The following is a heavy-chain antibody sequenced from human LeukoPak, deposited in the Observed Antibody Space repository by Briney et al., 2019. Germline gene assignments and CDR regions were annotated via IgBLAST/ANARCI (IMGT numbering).Heavy chain of an antibody. CDR3: ARGASFKEVLRYFDWLLRYDAFDI. CDR2: INHSGST. V-gene: IGHV4-38-2*02. Sequence: SETLSLTCTVSSYSISSANYWSWIRQPPGKGLEWIGEINHSGSTNYNPSLKSRVTISVDTSKNQFSLKLSSVTAADTAVYYCARGASFKEVLRYFDWLLRYDAFDIWGQGTMVTVSS. J-gene: IGHJ3*02. CDR1: SYSISSANY. D-gene: IGHD3-9*01.